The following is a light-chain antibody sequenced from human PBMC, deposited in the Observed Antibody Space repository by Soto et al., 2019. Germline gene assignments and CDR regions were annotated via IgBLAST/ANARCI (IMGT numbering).Light chain of an antibody. Sequence: QSALTQPASVSGSPGQSITISCTGTSSDGGGYNYVSWYQQHPGKAPKLMIYEVSNRPSGVSNRFSGSKSGNTASLTISGLQAEDEADYYCSSYTSNSTLVFGGVTKVTVL. V-gene: IGLV2-14*01. CDR1: SSDGGGYNY. J-gene: IGLJ2*01. CDR3: SSYTSNSTLV. CDR2: EVS.